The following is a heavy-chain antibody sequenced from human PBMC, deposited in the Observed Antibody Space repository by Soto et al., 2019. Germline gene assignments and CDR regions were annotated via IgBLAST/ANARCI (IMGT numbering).Heavy chain of an antibody. CDR2: ISGSGGST. V-gene: IGHV3-23*01. J-gene: IGHJ2*01. CDR3: AKDESRRNRRYFDL. D-gene: IGHD4-4*01. Sequence: EVQLLGSGGGLVQPGGSLRLSCAASGFTFSSYAMSWVRQAPGKGLEWVSAISGSGGSTYYADSVKGRFTISRDNAKNTLYLQMNSLRVEDTAVYYCAKDESRRNRRYFDLWGRGTLVTVSS. CDR1: GFTFSSYA.